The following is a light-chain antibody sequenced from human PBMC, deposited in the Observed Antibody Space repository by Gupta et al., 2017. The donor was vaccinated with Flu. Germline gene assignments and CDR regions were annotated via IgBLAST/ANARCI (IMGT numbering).Light chain of an antibody. V-gene: IGKV3-20*01. Sequence: TLSLSPGERATLSCRASQSVSGTFLAWYQQKPGQAPRLLIYGASSRATGIPDRFSGTGYGADFTLTISRREPEDFGVYYCQQYGSPPPLTFGGGTKVEIK. J-gene: IGKJ4*01. CDR2: GAS. CDR1: QSVSGTF. CDR3: QQYGSPPPLT.